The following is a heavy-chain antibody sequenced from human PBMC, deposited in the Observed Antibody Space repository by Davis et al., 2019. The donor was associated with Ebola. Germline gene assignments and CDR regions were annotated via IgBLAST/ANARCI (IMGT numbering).Heavy chain of an antibody. J-gene: IGHJ4*02. CDR3: ARGLVGATRGPYYFDY. CDR1: GYSISSGYY. CDR2: IYTSGST. V-gene: IGHV4-61*09. D-gene: IGHD1-26*01. Sequence: LRLSCTVSGYSISSGYYWSWIRQPAGKGLEWIGHIYTSGSTNYNPSLKSRVTISVDTSKNQFSLKLSSVTAADTAVYYCARGLVGATRGPYYFDYWGQGTLVTVSS.